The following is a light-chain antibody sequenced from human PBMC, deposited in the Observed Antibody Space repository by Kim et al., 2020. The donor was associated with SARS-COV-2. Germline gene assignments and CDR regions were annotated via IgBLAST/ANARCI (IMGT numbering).Light chain of an antibody. CDR1: QSVRNN. J-gene: IGKJ4*01. CDR2: GAS. CDR3: KQYDNWPLT. V-gene: IGKV3-15*01. Sequence: VSPGERATPSCRASQSVRNNLAWFQQKPGQAPRLLIYGASTRATGIAVSFSGSGSGTEFTLTISSPQSEGSAVYFCKQYDNWPLTFGGGTKVDIK.